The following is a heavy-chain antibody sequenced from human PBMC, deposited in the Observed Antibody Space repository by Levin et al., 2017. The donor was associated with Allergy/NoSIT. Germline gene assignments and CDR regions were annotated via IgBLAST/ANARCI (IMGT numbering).Heavy chain of an antibody. V-gene: IGHV3-23*01. CDR2: ISSSGGDT. CDR1: GFTFSSYA. D-gene: IGHD1-1*01. CDR3: AKVVVHIDQ. J-gene: IGHJ4*02. Sequence: PGGSLRLSCAASGFTFSSYAMSWVRQAPGKGLEWVSAISSSGGDTYYADSVKGRFTISRDNSKNTLYMQMNSLRAEDTAVYYCAKVVVHIDQWGQGTLVTVSS.